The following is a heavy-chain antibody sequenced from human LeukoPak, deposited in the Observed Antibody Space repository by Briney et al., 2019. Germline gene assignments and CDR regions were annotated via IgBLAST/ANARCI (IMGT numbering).Heavy chain of an antibody. V-gene: IGHV3-23*01. D-gene: IGHD2-15*01. CDR3: AKSGEVVVAAARNYYYYMDV. CDR1: GFTFSSYA. CDR2: ISGSGVTT. J-gene: IGHJ6*03. Sequence: GGSLRLSCAASGFTFSSYAMSWVRQAPGKGLEWVSTISGSGVTTYYADSVKGRLTISRDNSKNTLYLQMNSLRAEDTAVYYCAKSGEVVVAAARNYYYYMDVWGKGTTVTVFS.